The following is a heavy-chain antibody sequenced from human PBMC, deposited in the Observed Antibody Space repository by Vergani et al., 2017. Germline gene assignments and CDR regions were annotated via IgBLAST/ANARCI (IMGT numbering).Heavy chain of an antibody. CDR1: GYTFTSYG. CDR2: ISAYNGNT. J-gene: IGHJ5*02. Sequence: QVQLVQSGAEVKKPGASVTVSCKASGYTFTSYGISWVRQAPGQGLEWMGWISAYNGNTNYAQKLQGRVTMTTDTSTSTAYMELRSLRSDDTAVYYCARDPEIQDLDYYGSGSSHNWFDPWGQGTLVTVSS. D-gene: IGHD3-10*01. CDR3: ARDPEIQDLDYYGSGSSHNWFDP. V-gene: IGHV1-18*01.